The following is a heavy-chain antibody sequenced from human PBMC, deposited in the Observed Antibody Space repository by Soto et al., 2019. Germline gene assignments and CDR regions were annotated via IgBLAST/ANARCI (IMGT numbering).Heavy chain of an antibody. CDR1: GYTFTSYG. V-gene: IGHV1-18*01. CDR3: ARGSPYCSSTSCYDY. D-gene: IGHD2-2*01. J-gene: IGHJ4*02. CDR2: ISAYNGNT. Sequence: ASVKVSCKASGYTFTSYGISWVRQAPGQGLEWMGWISAYNGNTNYAQKLQGRVTMTTDTSTSTAYMELRSLRSDDTAVYYCARGSPYCSSTSCYDYWSQGTLVTVSS.